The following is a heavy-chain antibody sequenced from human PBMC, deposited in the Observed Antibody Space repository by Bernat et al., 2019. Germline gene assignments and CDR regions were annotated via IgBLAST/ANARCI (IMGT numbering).Heavy chain of an antibody. Sequence: EVQLVASGGGLVQPGGSLRLSCGASGFTFSTYWMGWVRQAPGKGLEWGANINHDESEKTYVDSVKGRFTISRDNAKNSLYLQMKSLRDEDTAVYYCARWGFHGGLDYWGQGTLVTVSA. CDR1: GFTFSTYW. CDR3: ARWGFHGGLDY. D-gene: IGHD7-27*01. J-gene: IGHJ4*02. CDR2: INHDESEK. V-gene: IGHV3-7*01.